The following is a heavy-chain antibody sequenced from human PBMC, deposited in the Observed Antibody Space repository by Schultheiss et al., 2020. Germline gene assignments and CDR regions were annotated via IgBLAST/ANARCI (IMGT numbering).Heavy chain of an antibody. J-gene: IGHJ3*02. CDR1: GFTFSSYS. CDR2: ISSSSSYI. Sequence: GGSLRLSCAASGFTFSSYSMNWVRQAPGKGLEWVSSISSSSSYIYYADSVKGRFTISRDNAKNSLYLQMNSLRAEDTAVYYCARDGTGDAFDIWGQGTMVTVAS. V-gene: IGHV3-21*01. D-gene: IGHD1-1*01. CDR3: ARDGTGDAFDI.